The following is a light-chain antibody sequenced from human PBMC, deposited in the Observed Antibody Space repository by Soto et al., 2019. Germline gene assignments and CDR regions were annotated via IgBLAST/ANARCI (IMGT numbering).Light chain of an antibody. CDR1: SSNTGAGYD. Sequence: QAVVTQPPSVSGAPGQRVTISCTGSSSNTGAGYDVHWYQQLPGTAPKLLIYGNGNRPSGVPDRFSGSKSGTSASLAITGLQAEDEADYYCQSYDSSLSGWVFGGGTQLTVL. CDR3: QSYDSSLSGWV. J-gene: IGLJ7*01. CDR2: GNG. V-gene: IGLV1-40*01.